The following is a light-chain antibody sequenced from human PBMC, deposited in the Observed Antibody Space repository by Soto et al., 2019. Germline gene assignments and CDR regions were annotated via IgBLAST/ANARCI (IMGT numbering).Light chain of an antibody. Sequence: QSVLTQPPSASGTPGQRVTISCSGSSSNIGSNTVNWYQQLPGTAPKLLIYSNNQRPSGVPDRFSGSKSGTSASLAISGLQSEDEADYYCAAWDDSLNAWVFGGGTKSPS. CDR2: SNN. CDR3: AAWDDSLNAWV. CDR1: SSNIGSNT. J-gene: IGLJ3*02. V-gene: IGLV1-44*01.